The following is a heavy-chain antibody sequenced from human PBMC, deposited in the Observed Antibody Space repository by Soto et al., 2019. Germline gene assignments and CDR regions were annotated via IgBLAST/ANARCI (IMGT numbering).Heavy chain of an antibody. Sequence: SVKVSCKAAGGTFSSYAISWVRQAPGQGLEWMGGIIPIFGTANYAQKFQGRVTITADKSTSTAYMELSSLRSEDTAVYYCARGYDSSGYYLSFDYWGQGTLVTVSS. CDR3: ARGYDSSGYYLSFDY. CDR1: GGTFSSYA. D-gene: IGHD3-22*01. V-gene: IGHV1-69*06. J-gene: IGHJ4*02. CDR2: IIPIFGTA.